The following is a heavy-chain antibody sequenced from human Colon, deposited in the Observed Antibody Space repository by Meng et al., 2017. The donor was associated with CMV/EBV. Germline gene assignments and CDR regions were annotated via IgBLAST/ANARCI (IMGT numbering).Heavy chain of an antibody. D-gene: IGHD2-15*01. Sequence: FPSYDINWERQATGQGLEWMGWMNPNSGNTGYAQKFQGRVTITRNTSISTAYMELSSLRSEDTAVYYCARCRDCSGGSCYRYGWFDPWGQGTLVTVSS. CDR2: MNPNSGNT. J-gene: IGHJ5*02. CDR3: ARCRDCSGGSCYRYGWFDP. V-gene: IGHV1-8*03. CDR1: FPSYD.